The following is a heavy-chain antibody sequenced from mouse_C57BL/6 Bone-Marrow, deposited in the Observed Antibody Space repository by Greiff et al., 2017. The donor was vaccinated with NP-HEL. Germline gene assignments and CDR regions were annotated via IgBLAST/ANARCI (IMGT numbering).Heavy chain of an antibody. CDR2: IDPNSGGT. CDR3: AREGNDGYYVWYFDV. Sequence: QVQLQQPGAELVKPGASVKLSCKASGYTFTSYWMHWVKQRPGRGLEWIGRIDPNSGGTKYNEQFKSKATLTVDKPSSTAYMQLSSLTSEESAVYYGAREGNDGYYVWYFDVWGTGTTVTVSS. CDR1: GYTFTSYW. J-gene: IGHJ1*03. D-gene: IGHD2-3*01. V-gene: IGHV1-72*01.